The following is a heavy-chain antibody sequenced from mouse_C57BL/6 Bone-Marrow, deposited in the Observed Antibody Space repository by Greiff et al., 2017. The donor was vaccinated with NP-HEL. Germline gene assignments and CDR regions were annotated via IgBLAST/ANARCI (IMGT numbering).Heavy chain of an antibody. J-gene: IGHJ4*01. CDR2: IYPGSGST. V-gene: IGHV1-55*01. CDR3: GLITTVVAHYYAMDY. CDR1: GYTFTSYW. Sequence: QVQLQQPGAELVKPGASVEMSCKASGYTFTSYWITWVKQRPGQGLEWIGDIYPGSGSTNYNEKFKSKATLTVDTSSSTAYMQLSSLTSEDSAVYYCGLITTVVAHYYAMDYWGQGTSVTVSS. D-gene: IGHD1-1*01.